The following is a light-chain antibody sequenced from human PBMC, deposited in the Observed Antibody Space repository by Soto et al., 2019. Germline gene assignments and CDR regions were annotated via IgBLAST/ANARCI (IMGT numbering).Light chain of an antibody. V-gene: IGLV2-14*01. Sequence: QSALTQPASVSGSPGQSITVSCTGTTSDVGGYDSVAWYQQHPGKAPKLMIYNVSSRPSGVSNRFSGSKSGNTASLTISGRQAEDEADYYCSSYLGSSTLSGVFGTGTKVTVL. CDR1: TSDVGGYDS. CDR3: SSYLGSSTLSGV. J-gene: IGLJ1*01. CDR2: NVS.